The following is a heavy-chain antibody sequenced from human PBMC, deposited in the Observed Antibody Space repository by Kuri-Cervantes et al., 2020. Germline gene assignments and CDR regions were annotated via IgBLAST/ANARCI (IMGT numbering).Heavy chain of an antibody. V-gene: IGHV1-69*05. CDR3: ARDRDTAMAYKD. CDR2: IIPIFGTA. J-gene: IGHJ4*02. D-gene: IGHD5-18*01. CDR1: GGTFSSYA. Sequence: SVNVSCKASGGTFSSYAISWVRQAPGQGLEWMGGIIPIFGTANYAQKFQGRVTMTTDTSTSTAYMELRSLRSDDTAVYYCARDRDTAMAYKDWGQGTLVTVSS.